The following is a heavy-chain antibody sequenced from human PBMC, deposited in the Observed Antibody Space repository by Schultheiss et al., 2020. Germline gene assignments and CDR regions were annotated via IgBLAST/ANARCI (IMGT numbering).Heavy chain of an antibody. V-gene: IGHV3-30*18. Sequence: GESLKISCAASGFTFSSYGMDWVRQAPGKGLEWVAVISYDGSNKYYADSVKGRFTISRDNSKNTLYLQMNSLRAEDTAVYYCAKDGGGYLASYYFDYWGQGTLVTVSS. J-gene: IGHJ4*02. CDR1: GFTFSSYG. CDR2: ISYDGSNK. CDR3: AKDGGGYLASYYFDY. D-gene: IGHD3-16*01.